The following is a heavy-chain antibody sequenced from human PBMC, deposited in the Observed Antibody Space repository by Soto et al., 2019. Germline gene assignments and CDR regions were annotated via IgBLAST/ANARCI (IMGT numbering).Heavy chain of an antibody. CDR1: GYSFTSYW. CDR3: ARRSASWYYFDF. J-gene: IGHJ4*02. CDR2: IDPSDSYT. V-gene: IGHV5-10-1*01. Sequence: GESLKISCKGSGYSFTSYWISWVRLMPGKSLEWMGRIDPSDSYTNYSPSFQGHVTISADKSISTAYLQWSSLKASDTAMYYCARRSASWYYFDFWGQGTLVTVSS.